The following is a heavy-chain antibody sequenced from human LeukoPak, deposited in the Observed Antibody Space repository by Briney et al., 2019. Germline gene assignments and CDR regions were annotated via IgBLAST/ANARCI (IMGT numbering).Heavy chain of an antibody. CDR1: GFTFSGYS. V-gene: IGHV3-48*01. J-gene: IGHJ4*02. CDR2: ISSTSSTL. D-gene: IGHD5-12*01. CDR3: ARESAYAFDY. Sequence: GGSLRLSCAASGFTFSGYSMNWVRQAPGKGLEWVSYISSTSSTLLYTDSVKGRLIISRDNAKNSQYLQMNSLRAEDTAVYYCARESAYAFDYWGQGILVTVSS.